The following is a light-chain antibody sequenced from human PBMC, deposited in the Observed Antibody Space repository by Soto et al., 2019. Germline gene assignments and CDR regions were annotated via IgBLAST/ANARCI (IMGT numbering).Light chain of an antibody. V-gene: IGKV1-5*03. Sequence: DIQMTQSPSTLSGSVGDRVTITCRASQSIRSWLAWYQQKPGKAPDLLIYKASTLESGVPSKFSGSGSGTEFTLTISSLQPDDIATYYCQQYNTNSFTFGQGTKLEIK. J-gene: IGKJ2*01. CDR2: KAS. CDR1: QSIRSW. CDR3: QQYNTNSFT.